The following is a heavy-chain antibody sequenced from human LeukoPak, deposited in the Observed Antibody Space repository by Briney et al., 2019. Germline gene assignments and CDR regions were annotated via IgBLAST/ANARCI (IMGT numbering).Heavy chain of an antibody. D-gene: IGHD6-13*01. CDR2: INSDGSST. V-gene: IGHV3-74*01. CDR3: ASESIAAAGEFDY. CDR1: GFTFSSYW. J-gene: IGHJ4*02. Sequence: PGGSLRLSCAASGFTFSSYWMHWVRQAPGEGLVWVSRINSDGSSTSYADSVKGRFTISRDNAKNTLYLQMNSLRAEDTAVYYCASESIAAAGEFDYWGQGTLVTVS.